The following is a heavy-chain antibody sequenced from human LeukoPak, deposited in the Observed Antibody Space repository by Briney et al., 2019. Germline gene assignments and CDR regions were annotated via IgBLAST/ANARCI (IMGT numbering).Heavy chain of an antibody. V-gene: IGHV1-18*01. D-gene: IGHD6-19*01. J-gene: IGHJ4*02. CDR3: ARVSSGSDY. Sequence: ASVKVSCKASSYSFNRYGISWVRQAPGHGLEWMGWISAYNGNTNYAQKLQGRVTMTTDTSTSTAYMELRSLRSDDTAVYYCARVSSGSDYWGQGTLVTVSS. CDR1: SYSFNRYG. CDR2: ISAYNGNT.